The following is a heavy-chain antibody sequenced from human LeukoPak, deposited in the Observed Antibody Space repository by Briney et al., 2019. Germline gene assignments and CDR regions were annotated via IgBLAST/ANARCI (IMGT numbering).Heavy chain of an antibody. Sequence: GGSLRLSCAASGFTFSSYAMSWVRQAPGKGLEWVSAISGSGGSTYYADSVKGRFTISRDNSKNTLYLQMNSLRAEDTAAYYCAKDLTVVVPAATNWFDPWGQGTLVTVSS. J-gene: IGHJ5*02. CDR2: ISGSGGST. D-gene: IGHD2-2*01. CDR3: AKDLTVVVPAATNWFDP. CDR1: GFTFSSYA. V-gene: IGHV3-23*01.